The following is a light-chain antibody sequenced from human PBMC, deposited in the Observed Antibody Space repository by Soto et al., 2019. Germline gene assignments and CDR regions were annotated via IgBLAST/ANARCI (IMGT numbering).Light chain of an antibody. Sequence: DIVMTQSPDSLAVSLGERATINCKSSQSVLDRSSNKNFLAWYQQKPGQPPKLLIYWASTRESGVPDRFSGSGSGTDFTLTISSLQAEDFATYYCQQSYSTPPGTFGQGTKVDIK. CDR3: QQSYSTPPGT. V-gene: IGKV4-1*01. CDR1: QSVLDRSSNKNF. CDR2: WAS. J-gene: IGKJ1*01.